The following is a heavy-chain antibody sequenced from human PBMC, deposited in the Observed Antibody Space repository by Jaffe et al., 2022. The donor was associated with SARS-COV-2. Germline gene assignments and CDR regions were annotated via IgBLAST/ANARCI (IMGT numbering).Heavy chain of an antibody. J-gene: IGHJ5*02. CDR2: INPNSGGT. D-gene: IGHD6-13*01. Sequence: QVQLVQSGAEVKKPGASVKVSCKASGYTFTGYYMHWVRQAPGQGLEWMGRINPNSGGTNYAQKFQGRVTMTRDTSISTAYMELSRLRSDDTAVYYCARGRLLPREAAGPFDPWGQGTLVTVSS. V-gene: IGHV1-2*06. CDR3: ARGRLLPREAAGPFDP. CDR1: GYTFTGYY.